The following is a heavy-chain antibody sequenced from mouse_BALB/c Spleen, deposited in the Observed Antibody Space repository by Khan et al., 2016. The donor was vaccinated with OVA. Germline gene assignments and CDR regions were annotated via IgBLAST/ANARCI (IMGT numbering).Heavy chain of an antibody. V-gene: IGHV5-9-3*01. CDR1: GFTFSTYA. CDR3: ARHNYGPFAY. CDR2: ISSGGDYT. D-gene: IGHD1-1*01. J-gene: IGHJ3*01. Sequence: EVELVESGGGLVKPGGPLKLSCAASGFTFSTYAMSWVRQTPEKRLEWVATISSGGDYTYYPDNLEGRFTISRDNAKNTLYLQMSRLRSEDTAIYYCARHNYGPFAYWGQGTLVTVSA.